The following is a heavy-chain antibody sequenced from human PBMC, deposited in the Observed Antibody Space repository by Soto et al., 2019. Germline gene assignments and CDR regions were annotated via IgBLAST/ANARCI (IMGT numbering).Heavy chain of an antibody. Sequence: NPSETLSLTCAVYGGSFSGYYWTWIRQPPGKGLEWIGEINHSGSTNYKPSLRSRVTISVDTSKNQLSLKVNSVTAADTAVYYCARGRTLITGTSLDYWGQGXLVTVYS. J-gene: IGHJ4*02. CDR3: ARGRTLITGTSLDY. V-gene: IGHV4-34*01. CDR2: INHSGST. CDR1: GGSFSGYY. D-gene: IGHD1-20*01.